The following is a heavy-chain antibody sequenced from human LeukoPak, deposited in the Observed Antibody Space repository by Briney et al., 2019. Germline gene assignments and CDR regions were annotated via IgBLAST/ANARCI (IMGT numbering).Heavy chain of an antibody. J-gene: IGHJ5*02. CDR1: GFTFSSYA. CDR2: ISSSGSTI. CDR3: AREGSYPYPHNWFDP. V-gene: IGHV3-48*03. D-gene: IGHD3-16*02. Sequence: GGSLRLSCAASGFTFSSYAMNWVRQAPGKGLEWVSYISSSGSTIYYADSVKGRFTISRDNAKNSLYLQMNSLRAEDTAVYYCAREGSYPYPHNWFDPWGQGTLVTVSS.